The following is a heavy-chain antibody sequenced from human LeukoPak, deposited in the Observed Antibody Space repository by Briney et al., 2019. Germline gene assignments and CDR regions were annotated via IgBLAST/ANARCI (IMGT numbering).Heavy chain of an antibody. D-gene: IGHD3-10*01. CDR3: ARGPDYYGSEQTLFDY. Sequence: SETLSLTCAVSGGSISSSNWWSWVRQPPGKGLEWIGEIYHSGSTNYNPSPKSRVTISVYKSKNQFSLKLSSVTAADTAVYYCARGPDYYGSEQTLFDYWGQGTLVTVSS. V-gene: IGHV4-4*02. CDR2: IYHSGST. CDR1: GGSISSSNW. J-gene: IGHJ4*02.